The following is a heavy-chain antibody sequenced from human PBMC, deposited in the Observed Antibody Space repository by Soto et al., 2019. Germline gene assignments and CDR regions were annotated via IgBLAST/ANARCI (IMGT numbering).Heavy chain of an antibody. CDR3: ARIDMMITFGGVIPNDAFDI. Sequence: GSLRLSCAASGFTFSSYSMNWVRQAPGKGLEWVSSISSSSSYIYYADSVKGRFTISRDNAKNSLYLQMNSLRAEDTAVYYCARIDMMITFGGVIPNDAFDIWGQGTMVTVSS. CDR2: ISSSSSYI. V-gene: IGHV3-21*01. J-gene: IGHJ3*02. D-gene: IGHD3-16*02. CDR1: GFTFSSYS.